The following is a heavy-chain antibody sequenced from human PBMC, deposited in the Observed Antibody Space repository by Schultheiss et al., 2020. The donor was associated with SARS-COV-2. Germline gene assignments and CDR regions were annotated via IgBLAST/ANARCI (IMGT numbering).Heavy chain of an antibody. J-gene: IGHJ3*02. CDR1: GFTFSSYA. Sequence: GESLKISCAASGFTFSSYAMSWVRQAPGKGLEWVSYISSSSSTIYYADSVKGRFTISRDSSKNTLYLQMNSLRAEDTALYYCARVEVVPAAMWIHDAFDIWGQGTMVTVSS. CDR2: ISSSSSTI. CDR3: ARVEVVPAAMWIHDAFDI. D-gene: IGHD5-18*01. V-gene: IGHV3-48*01.